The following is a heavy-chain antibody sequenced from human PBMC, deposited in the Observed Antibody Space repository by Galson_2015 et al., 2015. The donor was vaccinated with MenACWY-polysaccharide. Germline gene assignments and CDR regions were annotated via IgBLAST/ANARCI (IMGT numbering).Heavy chain of an antibody. J-gene: IGHJ4*02. V-gene: IGHV4-39*05. CDR1: LGPPIARDYC. CDR3: AAYYASGSSFAY. CDR2: IYFIGDT. Sequence: SETPSPTRPVSLGPPIARDYCWGRVPQTPGEGVGWRGAIYFIGDTFYNPSLKSRITISLDTSRNQFSLKLTSVTAADTAVYFCAAYYASGSSFAYWGQGTLVPVSS. D-gene: IGHD3-10*01.